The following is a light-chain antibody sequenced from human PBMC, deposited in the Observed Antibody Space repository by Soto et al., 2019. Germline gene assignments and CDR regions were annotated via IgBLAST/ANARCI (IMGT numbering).Light chain of an antibody. Sequence: DIQMTQSPSSLSASVGDRVTITCRASQGISNYLAWYQQKPGKVPKLLIYAASTLQSGVPSRFSGSGSVTHFTLTISSLQPEDVATYYCQKYNSAPPYTFGQGTKLEIK. V-gene: IGKV1-27*01. J-gene: IGKJ2*01. CDR3: QKYNSAPPYT. CDR1: QGISNY. CDR2: AAS.